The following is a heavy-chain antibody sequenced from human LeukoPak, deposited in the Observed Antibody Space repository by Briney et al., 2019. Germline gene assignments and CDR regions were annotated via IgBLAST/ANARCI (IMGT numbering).Heavy chain of an antibody. V-gene: IGHV4-39*01. CDR3: ARHCCSGPAKRVFDI. J-gene: IGHJ3*02. CDR2: ISYSGNT. D-gene: IGHD2-15*01. CDR1: GGSIISSDYH. Sequence: SETLSLTCPVSGGSIISSDYHWGWVRQPPGKGLEWIGTISYSGNTDYNPSLRSRVPISVDTSNNQFSLRLGSVTAADTAVYHCARHCCSGPAKRVFDIWGQGTMVTVSS.